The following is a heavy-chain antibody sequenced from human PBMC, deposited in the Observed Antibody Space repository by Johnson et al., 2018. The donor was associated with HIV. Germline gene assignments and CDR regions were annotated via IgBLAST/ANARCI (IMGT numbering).Heavy chain of an antibody. J-gene: IGHJ3*01. D-gene: IGHD2/OR15-2a*01. V-gene: IGHV3-30*02. CDR3: AREREYYCDNHVAFDF. CDR1: GFTFSSYG. CDR2: IRYDGSNK. Sequence: QVQLVESGGGVVQPGGSLRLSCAASGFTFSSYGMHWVRQAPGKGLEWVAFIRYDGSNKYYADSVKGRFTISRDNSKNTLYLQMNRLRTEDTALYYCAREREYYCDNHVAFDFWGQGTMVTVSS.